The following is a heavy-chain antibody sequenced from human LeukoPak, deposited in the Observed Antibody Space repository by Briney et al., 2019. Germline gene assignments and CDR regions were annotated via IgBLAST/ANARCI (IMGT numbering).Heavy chain of an antibody. CDR1: GDSISRCY. J-gene: IGHJ4*02. CDR2: IYISGST. Sequence: SETLSLTCTVSGDSISRCYSRGLRQPAGKGLEYIGRIYISGSTNYNPSLKSRVTMSLDTSKNRFSLKLSSVTAADTAVYYCSRERNQVAAIRFLYWRRGTLVTVSS. D-gene: IGHD5-12*01. V-gene: IGHV4-4*07. CDR3: SRERNQVAAIRFLY.